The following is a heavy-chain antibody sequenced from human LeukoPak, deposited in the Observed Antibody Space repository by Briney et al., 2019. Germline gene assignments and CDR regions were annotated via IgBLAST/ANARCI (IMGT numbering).Heavy chain of an antibody. J-gene: IGHJ4*02. CDR1: GGTFSSYA. D-gene: IGHD5-12*01. V-gene: IGHV1-69*13. CDR3: ARDRRLSGYDKTPYYFDY. CDR2: IIPIFGTA. Sequence: ASVKVSCKASGGTFSSYAISWVRQAPGQGLEWMGGIIPIFGTANYAQKFQGRVTITADESTSTAYMELSSLRSEDTAVYYCARDRRLSGYDKTPYYFDYWGQGTLVTVSS.